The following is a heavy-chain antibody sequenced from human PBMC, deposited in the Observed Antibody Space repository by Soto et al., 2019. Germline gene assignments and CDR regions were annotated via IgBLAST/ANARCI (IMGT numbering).Heavy chain of an antibody. J-gene: IGHJ4*02. V-gene: IGHV1-18*03. D-gene: IGHD2-8*01. CDR2: ISAYNGNT. CDR3: ARDLILGYCTNGVCYGKFDY. Sequence: GASVKVSCKASGYTFTSYGISWVRQAPGQGLEWMGWISAYNGNTNYARKLQGRVTMTTDTSTSTAYMELRSLRSDDMAVYYCARDLILGYCTNGVCYGKFDYWGQGTLVTVSS. CDR1: GYTFTSYG.